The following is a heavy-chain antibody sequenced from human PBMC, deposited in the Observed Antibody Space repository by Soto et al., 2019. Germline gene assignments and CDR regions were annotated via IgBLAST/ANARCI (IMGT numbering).Heavy chain of an antibody. D-gene: IGHD2-15*01. CDR1: GYTLTELS. V-gene: IGHV1-24*01. CDR3: ATGPGLCSGGSCLAVYAFDI. J-gene: IGHJ3*02. CDR2: FDPEDGET. Sequence: GASVKVSCKVSGYTLTELSMHWVRQAPGKGLEWMGGFDPEDGETIYAQKFQGRVTMTEDTSTDTAYMGLSSLRSEDTAVYYCATGPGLCSGGSCLAVYAFDIWGQGTMVTVSS.